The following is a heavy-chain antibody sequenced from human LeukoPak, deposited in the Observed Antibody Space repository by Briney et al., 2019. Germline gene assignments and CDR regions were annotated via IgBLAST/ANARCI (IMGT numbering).Heavy chain of an antibody. CDR2: IYYSGST. Sequence: SETLSITCTVSGGSISSYYWSWIRQPPGKGLEWIGYIYYSGSTNYNPSLKSRVTISVDTSKNQFSLKLSSVTAADTAVYYCARDLTHNPWGQGTLVTVSS. CDR3: ARDLTHNP. J-gene: IGHJ5*02. V-gene: IGHV4-59*01. CDR1: GGSISSYY.